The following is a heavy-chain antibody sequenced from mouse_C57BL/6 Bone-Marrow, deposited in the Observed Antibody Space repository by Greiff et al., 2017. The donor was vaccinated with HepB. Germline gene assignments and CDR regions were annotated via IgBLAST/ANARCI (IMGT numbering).Heavy chain of an antibody. V-gene: IGHV5-4*01. CDR2: ISDGGSYT. Sequence: EVHLVESGGGLVKPGGSLKLSCAASGFTFSSYAMSWVRQTPEKRLEWVATISDGGSYTYYPDNVKGRFTISRDNAKNNLYLQMSHLKSEDTAMYYCARDGVIYYGFFAYWGQGTLVTVSA. CDR1: GFTFSSYA. J-gene: IGHJ3*01. D-gene: IGHD2-1*01. CDR3: ARDGVIYYGFFAY.